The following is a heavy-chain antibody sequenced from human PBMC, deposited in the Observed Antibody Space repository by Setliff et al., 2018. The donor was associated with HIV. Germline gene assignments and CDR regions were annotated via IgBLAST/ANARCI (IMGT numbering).Heavy chain of an antibody. CDR2: ISRSGVST. J-gene: IGHJ4*02. V-gene: IGHV3-11*04. CDR3: MYGGRTATTH. Sequence: LRLSCAASGFTVSSNYMSWVRQGPGKGLHWVAGISRSGVSTHYADPVKGRFTISRDNAKYSLYLQMNTLRVEDTAVYYCMYGGRTATTHWGQGTLVTVSS. CDR1: GFTVSSNY. D-gene: IGHD4-17*01.